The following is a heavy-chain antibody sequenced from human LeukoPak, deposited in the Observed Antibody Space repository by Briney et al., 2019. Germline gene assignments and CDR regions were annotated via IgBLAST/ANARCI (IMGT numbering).Heavy chain of an antibody. D-gene: IGHD6-19*01. J-gene: IGHJ4*02. V-gene: IGHV1-2*02. CDR3: ARGFHYFDSSGYDY. CDR2: INPNSGGT. CDR1: GYTFTGYY. Sequence: PWASVKVSCKASGYTFTGYYMHWVRQAPGQGLEWMGWINPNSGGTNYAQKFQGRVTMTRDTSISTAYMELSRLRSDDTAVYYCARGFHYFDSSGYDYWGQGTLVTVSS.